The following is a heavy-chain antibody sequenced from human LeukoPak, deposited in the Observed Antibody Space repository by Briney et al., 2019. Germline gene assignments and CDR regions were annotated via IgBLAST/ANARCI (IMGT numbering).Heavy chain of an antibody. J-gene: IGHJ3*02. V-gene: IGHV1-18*01. CDR1: GYAFKSFG. CDR2: ISTYYGST. D-gene: IGHD3-10*01. CDR3: ARKGGSGDAFDI. Sequence: ASVKVSCKTSGYAFKSFGISWVRQAPGQGLEWVGWISTYYGSTNFAQKLQGRLTMTTDTSTSTAYMELRSLGSDDTAIYYCARKGGSGDAFDIWGQGTMVTVSS.